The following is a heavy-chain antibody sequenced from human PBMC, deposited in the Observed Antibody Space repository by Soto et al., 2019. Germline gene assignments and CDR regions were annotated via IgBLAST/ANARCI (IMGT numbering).Heavy chain of an antibody. CDR2: ISPGDSET. V-gene: IGHV5-51*01. CDR1: GYSFTNYW. Sequence: PGESLKISCKGSGYSFTNYWIGWVRQMPGKGLEWMGIISPGDSETRYSPSFQGQVTISADKSISTAYLQWSSLKASDTAMYYCARHSTVVVASYYYYYYMDVWGKGTTVTVSS. CDR3: ARHSTVVVASYYYYYYMDV. D-gene: IGHD2-15*01. J-gene: IGHJ6*03.